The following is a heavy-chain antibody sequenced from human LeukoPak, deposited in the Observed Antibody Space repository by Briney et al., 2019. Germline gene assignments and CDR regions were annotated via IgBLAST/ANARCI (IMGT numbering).Heavy chain of an antibody. D-gene: IGHD3-16*01. Sequence: GGSLRLSCAASGFIFSNYWMYWLRQAPGKGLVWVSRINSDGSDTTYADSVKGRFTISRDNAKNTLYLQMNSLRAEDTAVYYCARIRGGYYSDYWGQGTLVTVSS. CDR3: ARIRGGYYSDY. CDR1: GFIFSNYW. V-gene: IGHV3-74*01. CDR2: INSDGSDT. J-gene: IGHJ4*02.